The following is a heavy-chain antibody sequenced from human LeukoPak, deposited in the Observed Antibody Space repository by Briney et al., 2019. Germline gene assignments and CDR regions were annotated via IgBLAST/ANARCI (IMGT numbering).Heavy chain of an antibody. Sequence: SETLSLTCAVYGGSFSSYYWSWIRQPPGKGLEWIGYIYYSGSTNYNPSLKSRVTISVDTSKNQFSLKLSSVTAADTAVYFCARVLNSSGWYGGYSWFYPWGQGTLVTVSS. D-gene: IGHD6-19*01. CDR3: ARVLNSSGWYGGYSWFYP. CDR2: IYYSGST. CDR1: GGSFSSYY. J-gene: IGHJ5*02. V-gene: IGHV4-59*01.